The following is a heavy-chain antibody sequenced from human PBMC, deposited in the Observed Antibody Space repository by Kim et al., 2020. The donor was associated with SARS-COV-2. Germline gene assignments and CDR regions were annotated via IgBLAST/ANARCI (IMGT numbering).Heavy chain of an antibody. D-gene: IGHD3-10*01. V-gene: IGHV1-24*01. CDR3: HGSGSHYDDY. CDR2: FTPADDET. Sequence: ASVKVSCLVSGYTLTELSIHWVRQAPGKGLEWMGGFTPADDETIYAQKFQGRVTMTEDTSSDTAYMELTSLRSEDTAVYYCHGSGSHYDDYWGQGTLVIVSS. J-gene: IGHJ4*02. CDR1: GYTLTELS.